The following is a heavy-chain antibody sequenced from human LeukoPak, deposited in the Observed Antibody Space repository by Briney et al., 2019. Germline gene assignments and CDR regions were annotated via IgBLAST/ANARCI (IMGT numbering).Heavy chain of an antibody. J-gene: IGHJ4*02. CDR1: GYTFTGYY. V-gene: IGHV1-2*02. CDR2: INPNSGGT. Sequence: ASVKVSCKASGYTFTGYYMHWVRQAPGQGLEWMGWINPNSGGTNYAQKFQGRVTMTRDTSISTAYMELSRLRSDDTAVYYCARTVDTAIIIDYWGQGTLVTVSS. CDR3: ARTVDTAIIIDY. D-gene: IGHD5-18*01.